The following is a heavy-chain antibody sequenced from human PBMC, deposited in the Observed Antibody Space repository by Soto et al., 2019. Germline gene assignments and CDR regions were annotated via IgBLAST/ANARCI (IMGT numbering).Heavy chain of an antibody. J-gene: IGHJ4*02. CDR3: ARGERQQQRDS. CDR2: FYYSGST. D-gene: IGHD6-13*01. V-gene: IGHV4-31*03. CDR1: GGSISSGDYY. Sequence: SETLSLTCTVSGGSISSGDYYWSWIRQHPGNGLEWIGNFYYSGSTYYNPSLKSRITISVDTSQNQFFLKLTSVTAADTAVYFCARGERQQQRDSWGQGTLVTVSS.